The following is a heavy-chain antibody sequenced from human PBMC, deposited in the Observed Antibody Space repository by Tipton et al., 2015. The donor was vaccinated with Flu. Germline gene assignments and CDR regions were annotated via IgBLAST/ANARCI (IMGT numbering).Heavy chain of an antibody. D-gene: IGHD2/OR15-2a*01. CDR2: ISSSGDNT. V-gene: IGHV3-64*02. Sequence: SGFTFSDYAMHWVRQAPGKGLEYVSAISSSGDNTYYADSVKGRFTISRDNSKNTLYLQMGSLRADDMAVYYCARGMNSGLVDVWGQGTTVTVSS. J-gene: IGHJ6*02. CDR3: ARGMNSGLVDV. CDR1: GFTFSDYA.